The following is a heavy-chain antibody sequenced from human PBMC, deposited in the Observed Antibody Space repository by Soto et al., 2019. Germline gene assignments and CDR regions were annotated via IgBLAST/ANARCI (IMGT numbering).Heavy chain of an antibody. Sequence: QVQLVESGGGVVQPGRSLRLSCAASGFTFSSYGMHWVRQAPGKGLEWVAVIWYDGSNKYYADSVKGRFTTSRANSKTTLYLQITSLRAEATAVSYCARLGIAAGDYWGQGTLFTVSS. J-gene: IGHJ4*02. V-gene: IGHV3-33*01. CDR2: IWYDGSNK. CDR1: GFTFSSYG. D-gene: IGHD6-13*01. CDR3: ARLGIAAGDY.